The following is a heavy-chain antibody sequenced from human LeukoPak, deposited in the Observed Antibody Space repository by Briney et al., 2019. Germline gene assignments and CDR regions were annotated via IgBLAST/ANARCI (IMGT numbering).Heavy chain of an antibody. CDR2: ISWNSGSI. J-gene: IGHJ4*02. CDR3: AKATMVQGVAFDY. CDR1: GFTFDDYA. V-gene: IGHV3-9*01. D-gene: IGHD3-10*01. Sequence: GGSLRLSCAASGFTFDDYAMHWVRQAPGKGLEWVSGISWNSGSIGYADSVKGRFTISRDNAKNSLYLQMNSLRAEDTALYYCAKATMVQGVAFDYWGQGTLVTVSS.